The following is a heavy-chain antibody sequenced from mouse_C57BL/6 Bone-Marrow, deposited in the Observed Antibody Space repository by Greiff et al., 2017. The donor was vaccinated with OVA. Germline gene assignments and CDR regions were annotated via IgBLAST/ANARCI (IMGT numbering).Heavy chain of an antibody. D-gene: IGHD2-5*01. Sequence: VQLQQSGPELARPGASVKMSCKASGYTFTDYNMHWVKQSHGKSLEWIGYINPTNGGPSYNQQFKGKATLTVNKSSSPAYMEIRSLTSEDSAVYYWARSGKYSKYDRDIEVWGTGSTVTVSS. CDR2: INPTNGGP. CDR1: GYTFTDYN. J-gene: IGHJ1*03. V-gene: IGHV1-22*01. CDR3: ARSGKYSKYDRDIEV.